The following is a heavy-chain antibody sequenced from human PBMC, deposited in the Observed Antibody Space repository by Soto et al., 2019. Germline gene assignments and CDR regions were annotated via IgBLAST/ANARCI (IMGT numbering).Heavy chain of an antibody. J-gene: IGHJ4*02. CDR2: INPNSGGT. V-gene: IGHV1-2*02. CDR3: AREHSSSWNFDY. CDR1: GYTFTGYY. D-gene: IGHD6-13*01. Sequence: ASVKVSCKASGYTFTGYYMHWVRQAPGQGLEWMGWINPNSGGTNYAQKFQGRVTMTRDTSISTAYMELSRLRSDDTAVYYCAREHSSSWNFDYWGQGTLVTVSS.